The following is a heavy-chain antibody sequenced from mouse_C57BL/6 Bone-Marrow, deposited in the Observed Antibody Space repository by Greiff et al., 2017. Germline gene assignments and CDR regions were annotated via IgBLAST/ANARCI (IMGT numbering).Heavy chain of an antibody. CDR2: IWSGGST. CDR3: AGEITTVRGPWFAY. Sequence: VQLQQSGPGLVQPSQSLSITCTVSGFSLTSYGVHWVRQSPGKGLEWLGVIWSGGSTDYNAAFISRLSISKDNSKSQVFFKMNSLQADDTAIYYCAGEITTVRGPWFAYWGQGTLVTVSA. V-gene: IGHV2-2*01. J-gene: IGHJ3*01. D-gene: IGHD1-1*01. CDR1: GFSLTSYG.